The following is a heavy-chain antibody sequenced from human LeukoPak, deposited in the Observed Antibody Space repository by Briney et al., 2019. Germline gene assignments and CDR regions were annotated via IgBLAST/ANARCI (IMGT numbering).Heavy chain of an antibody. J-gene: IGHJ5*02. CDR1: GFSFSTSGVG. V-gene: IGHV2-5*01. CDR2: IYWNDEK. D-gene: IGHD3-22*01. CDR3: AHRHVGYSNSYWFDP. Sequence: VSGPTLVKPTQTLTLTCTFSGFSFSTSGVGVGWIRQPPGKALEWLALIYWNDEKRYSPSLKSRLTITKDTSKNQVVLTMTNMDPVDTATYYCAHRHVGYSNSYWFDPWDQGTLVTVSS.